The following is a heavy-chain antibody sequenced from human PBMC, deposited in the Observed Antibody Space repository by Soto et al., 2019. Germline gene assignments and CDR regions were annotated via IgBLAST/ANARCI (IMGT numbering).Heavy chain of an antibody. CDR3: AKAGGYSYGYDYYYGMDV. J-gene: IGHJ6*02. D-gene: IGHD5-18*01. V-gene: IGHV3-23*01. CDR2: ISGSGGST. CDR1: GFTFSSYA. Sequence: GGSLRLSCAASGFTFSSYAMSWVRQAPGKGLEWVSAISGSGGSTYYADSVKGRFTISRDNSKNTLYLQMNSLRAEDTAVYYCAKAGGYSYGYDYYYGMDVWGQGTTVTVSS.